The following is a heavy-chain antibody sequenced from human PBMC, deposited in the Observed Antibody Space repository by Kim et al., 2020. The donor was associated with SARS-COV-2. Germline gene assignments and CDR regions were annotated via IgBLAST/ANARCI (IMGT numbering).Heavy chain of an antibody. J-gene: IGHJ4*02. CDR1: GYTFTNYW. CDR3: ASAEAYLDY. CDR2: IYPGDSNT. Sequence: GESLKISCKGSGYTFTNYWIAWVRQMPGKGLEWMGIIYPGDSNTRYNPSFQGQVTFSADKSISTAYLQWSSLQASDTAMYYCASAEAYLDYWGQGTLVTVSS. V-gene: IGHV5-51*01.